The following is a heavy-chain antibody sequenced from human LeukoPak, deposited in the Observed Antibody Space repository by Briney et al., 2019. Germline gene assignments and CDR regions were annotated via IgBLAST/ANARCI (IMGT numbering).Heavy chain of an antibody. D-gene: IGHD3-9*01. CDR1: GYTFTGYY. J-gene: IGHJ4*02. CDR2: INPNSGGT. V-gene: IGHV1-2*02. Sequence: GASVKVSCKASGYTFTGYYMHWVRQAPGQGLEWMGWINPNSGGTNYAQKFQGRVTMTRDTSIRTAYMELSRLRSDDTAVYYCASPGSSYDILTGPGYCDYWGRGTLVTVSS. CDR3: ASPGSSYDILTGPGYCDY.